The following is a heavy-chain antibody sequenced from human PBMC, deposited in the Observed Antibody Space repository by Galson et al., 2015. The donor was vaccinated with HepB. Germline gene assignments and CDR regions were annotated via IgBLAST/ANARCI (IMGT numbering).Heavy chain of an antibody. J-gene: IGHJ4*02. V-gene: IGHV1-46*03. CDR1: GYTFTSYY. CDR2: INPSGGST. CDR3: ARGLAIAAAGRTYYFDY. D-gene: IGHD6-13*01. Sequence: SVKVSCKASGYTFTSYYMHWVRQAPGQGLEWMGIINPSGGSTSYAQKFQGRVTMTRDTSTSTVYMELSSLRSEDTAVYYCARGLAIAAAGRTYYFDYWGQGTLVTVSS.